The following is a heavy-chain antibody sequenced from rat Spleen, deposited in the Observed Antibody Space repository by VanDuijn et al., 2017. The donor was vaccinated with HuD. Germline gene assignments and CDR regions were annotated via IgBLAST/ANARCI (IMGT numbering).Heavy chain of an antibody. CDR3: ARWNYGGPPAYVMDA. D-gene: IGHD1-11*01. CDR1: GFTFTDYN. V-gene: IGHV5-7*01. J-gene: IGHJ4*01. Sequence: EVQLVESDGGLVQPGRSLKLSCAASGFTFTDYNMAWVRQAPKKGLEWVATISYDGSSTYYRDSVKGRFTISRDNAKSTLYLQMDSLRSEDTATYYCARWNYGGPPAYVMDAWGQGASVTVSS. CDR2: ISYDGSST.